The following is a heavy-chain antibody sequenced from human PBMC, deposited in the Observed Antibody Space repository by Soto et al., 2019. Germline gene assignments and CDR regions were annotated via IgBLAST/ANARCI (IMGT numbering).Heavy chain of an antibody. CDR2: IWSDGNKR. V-gene: IGHV3-33*01. D-gene: IGHD1-1*01. Sequence: QVQLVESGGGVVQPGRSLRLSCAASGFMFTNHGMHWVRQAPGKGLEWVAVIWSDGNKRYYADSVKGRFTVSRDTSNNTLYLKMNNLRAEDTAIYYWVGGDNWSEEASDYWGREPWSPSPQ. CDR1: GFMFTNHG. CDR3: VGGDNWSEEASDY. J-gene: IGHJ4*02.